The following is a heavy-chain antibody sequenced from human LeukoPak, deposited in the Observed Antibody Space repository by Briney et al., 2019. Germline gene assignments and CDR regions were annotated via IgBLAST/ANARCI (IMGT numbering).Heavy chain of an antibody. CDR1: GGTFSSYA. J-gene: IGHJ3*02. Sequence: SVKVSCKASGGTFSSYAISWVRQAPGQGLEWMGGIIPIFGTANYAQTFQGRVTITADESTSTAYMELSSLRSEDTAVYYCARRYCSSTSCLGYAFDIWGQGTMVTVSS. CDR3: ARRYCSSTSCLGYAFDI. CDR2: IIPIFGTA. D-gene: IGHD2-2*01. V-gene: IGHV1-69*01.